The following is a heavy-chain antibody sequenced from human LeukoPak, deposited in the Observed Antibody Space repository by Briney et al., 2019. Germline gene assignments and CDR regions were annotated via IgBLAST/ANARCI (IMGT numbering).Heavy chain of an antibody. J-gene: IGHJ3*02. CDR3: ARATVTRSAFDI. Sequence: ASVKVSCKASGYTFTGYYMHWVRQAPGQGLEWMGWINPNSGGTNYAQKFQGRVTMTRDTFISTAYMELSRLRSDDTAVYYCARATVTRSAFDIWGQGTMVTVSS. CDR1: GYTFTGYY. V-gene: IGHV1-2*02. D-gene: IGHD4-17*01. CDR2: INPNSGGT.